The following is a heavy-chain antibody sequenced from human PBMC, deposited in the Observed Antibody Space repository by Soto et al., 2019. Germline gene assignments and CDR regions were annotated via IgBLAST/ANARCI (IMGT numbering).Heavy chain of an antibody. D-gene: IGHD7-27*01. CDR2: IYDGGRT. CDR1: GGSISTVDYW. Sequence: QVQLQESGPGLVKPSQTLSLTCTVSGGSISTVDYWWSWIRQSPDMGLEWIGHIYDGGRTYNNPSLESPVTPAVDTCRSQLSLTFSSVSAADTAVYDGASGPSGDKVASWGQGTLVTDSS. J-gene: IGHJ4*02. CDR3: ASGPSGDKVAS. V-gene: IGHV4-30-4*01.